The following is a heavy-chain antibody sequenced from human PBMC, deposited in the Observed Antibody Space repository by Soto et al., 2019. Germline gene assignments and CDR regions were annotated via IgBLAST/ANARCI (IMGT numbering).Heavy chain of an antibody. CDR3: ARGAHYGSGVYHWFDP. CDR2: IGTAGDT. J-gene: IGHJ5*02. V-gene: IGHV3-13*01. D-gene: IGHD3-10*01. Sequence: GGSLRLSCAASGFTFSSYDMHWVRQATGKGLEWVSAIGTAGDTYYPGAVKSRFTMSRENAKNSLYLQMNSLRAGATAVYYCARGAHYGSGVYHWFDPWGRETLVTVSS. CDR1: GFTFSSYD.